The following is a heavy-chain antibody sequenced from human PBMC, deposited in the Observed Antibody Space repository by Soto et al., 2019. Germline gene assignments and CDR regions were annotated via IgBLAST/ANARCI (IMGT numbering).Heavy chain of an antibody. D-gene: IGHD3-10*01. CDR1: GFTFSSYS. V-gene: IGHV3-21*01. CDR3: AREMGSLLWFGELMVGYYGMDV. Sequence: PGGSLRLSCAASGFTFSSYSMNWVRQAPGKGLEWVSSISSSSSYIYYADSVKGRFTISRDNAKNSLYLQMNSLRAEDTAVYYCAREMGSLLWFGELMVGYYGMDVWGQGTTVTVSS. CDR2: ISSSSSYI. J-gene: IGHJ6*02.